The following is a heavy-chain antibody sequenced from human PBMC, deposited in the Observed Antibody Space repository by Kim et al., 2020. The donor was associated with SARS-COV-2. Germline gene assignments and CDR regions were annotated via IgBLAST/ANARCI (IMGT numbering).Heavy chain of an antibody. CDR1: GYTFTGYY. CDR3: ARDFPWSGYYKDYYYGMDV. D-gene: IGHD3-3*01. CDR2: INPNSGGT. J-gene: IGHJ6*02. V-gene: IGHV1-2*02. Sequence: ASVKVSCKASGYTFTGYYMHWVRQAPGQGLEWMGWINPNSGGTNYAQKFQGSVTMTRDTSISTAYMELSRLRSDDTAVYYCARDFPWSGYYKDYYYGMDVWGQGTTVTVSS.